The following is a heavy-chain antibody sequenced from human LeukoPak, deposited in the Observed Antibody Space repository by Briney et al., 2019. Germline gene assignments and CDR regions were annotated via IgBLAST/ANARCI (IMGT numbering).Heavy chain of an antibody. CDR2: IYYSGST. J-gene: IGHJ6*03. D-gene: IGHD2-2*01. CDR1: GGSISSSSYY. V-gene: IGHV4-39*01. CDR3: ARSDCSSTSCPHAGYYYYMDV. Sequence: SETLSLTCTVSGGSISSSSYYWGCIRQPPGKGLEWIGSIYYSGSTYYNPSLKGRVTISVDTSKNQFSLKLSSVTAADTAVYYCARSDCSSTSCPHAGYYYYMDVWGKGTTVTVPS.